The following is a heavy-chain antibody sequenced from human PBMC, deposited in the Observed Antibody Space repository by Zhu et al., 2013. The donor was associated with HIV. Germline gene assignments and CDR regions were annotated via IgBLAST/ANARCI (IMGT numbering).Heavy chain of an antibody. CDR2: IDESGNS. V-gene: IGHV4-34*01. CDR3: TRGLRGVTGD. J-gene: IGHJ1*01. Sequence: QVQLQQRGAGLLKPSETLTLSCIVYGGSFSGYSRSWIRQSSGKGLEWIGEIDESGNSTYNSSLESRVTISMGASRSHFSLHLTSVTAADTAVYYCTRGLRGVTGDWGQGISGHRLL. CDR1: GGSFSGYS.